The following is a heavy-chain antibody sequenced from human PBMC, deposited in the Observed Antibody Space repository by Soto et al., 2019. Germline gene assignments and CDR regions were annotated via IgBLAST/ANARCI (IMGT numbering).Heavy chain of an antibody. CDR1: GYTFTSYY. CDR2: INPSGGST. V-gene: IGHV1-46*03. CDR3: ARGVGNTVVTPEWAY. D-gene: IGHD2-21*02. Sequence: QVQLVQSGAEVKKPGASVKVSCKASGYTFTSYYMHWVRQAPGQGLEWMGIINPSGGSTSYAQKFQGRVTMNRATSTSTVYMELSSLRSENTAVYYCARGVGNTVVTPEWAYWGQGTLVTVSS. J-gene: IGHJ4*02.